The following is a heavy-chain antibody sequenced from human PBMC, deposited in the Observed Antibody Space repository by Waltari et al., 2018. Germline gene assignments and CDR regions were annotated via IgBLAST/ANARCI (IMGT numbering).Heavy chain of an antibody. CDR3: ASSRAARWAFDI. CDR1: GYSFTSYW. D-gene: IGHD6-6*01. Sequence: VQLVQSGAEVKKPGESLKIPCKGSGYSFTSYWIGWVRQTPGKGLEWMVFIHPGDSDTRYSPSFQGQVTISADKSISTAYLQWSSLKASDTAMYYSASSRAARWAFDIWGQGTMVTVSS. J-gene: IGHJ3*02. V-gene: IGHV5-51*01. CDR2: IHPGDSDT.